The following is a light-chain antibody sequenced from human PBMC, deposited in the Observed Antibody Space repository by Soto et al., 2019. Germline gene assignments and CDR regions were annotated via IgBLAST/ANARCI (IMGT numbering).Light chain of an antibody. CDR2: GAS. Sequence: EIVFTQSPGTLSLSPGERATLSCRASQSVSSSYLAWYQQKPGQAPRLLIYGASSRATGIPDRFSGSGSGTEFTLTISSLQSEDFTVYSCLQYNDWPRTFGQGTKVDIK. CDR3: LQYNDWPRT. V-gene: IGKV3-20*01. J-gene: IGKJ1*01. CDR1: QSVSSSY.